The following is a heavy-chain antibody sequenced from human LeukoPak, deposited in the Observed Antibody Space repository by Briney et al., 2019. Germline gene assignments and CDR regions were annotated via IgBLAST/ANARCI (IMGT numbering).Heavy chain of an antibody. V-gene: IGHV4-39*07. Sequence: PSETLSLTCTVSGGSISSSSYYWGWIRQPPGKGLEWIGSIYYSGSTYYNPSLKSRVTISVDTSKNQFSLKLSSVTAADTAVYYCARDGMVRGVIIEEAFFDYWGQGTLVTVSS. J-gene: IGHJ4*02. D-gene: IGHD3-10*01. CDR2: IYYSGST. CDR1: GGSISSSSYY. CDR3: ARDGMVRGVIIEEAFFDY.